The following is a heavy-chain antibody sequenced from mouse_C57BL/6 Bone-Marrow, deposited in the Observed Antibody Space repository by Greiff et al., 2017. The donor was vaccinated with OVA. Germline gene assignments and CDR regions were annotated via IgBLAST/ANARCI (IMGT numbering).Heavy chain of an antibody. CDR2: IDPSDSYT. Sequence: QVQLQQPGAELVMPGASVKLSCKASGYTFTSYWMHWVKQRPGQGLEWIGEIDPSDSYTNYTQKFKGKSTLTGDKSSSTAYMQLSSLTSEDSAVYYCARELTLAMDYWGRGTAVTVSA. D-gene: IGHD1-1*01. J-gene: IGHJ4*01. CDR3: ARELTLAMDY. V-gene: IGHV1-69*01. CDR1: GYTFTSYW.